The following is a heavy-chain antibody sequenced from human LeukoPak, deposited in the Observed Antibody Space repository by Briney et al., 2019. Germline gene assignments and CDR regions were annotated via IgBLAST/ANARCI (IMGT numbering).Heavy chain of an antibody. CDR2: IYTSGST. D-gene: IGHD6-19*01. V-gene: IGHV4-4*07. CDR3: ARRGNSSGWYYWYFDL. CDR1: GGSISSYY. Sequence: SSETLSLTCTVSGGSISSYYWSWIRQPAGKGLEWIGRIYTSGSTNYNPSLKSRVTMSVDTSKNQFSLKLSSVTAADTAVYYCARRGNSSGWYYWYFDLWGRGTLVTVSS. J-gene: IGHJ2*01.